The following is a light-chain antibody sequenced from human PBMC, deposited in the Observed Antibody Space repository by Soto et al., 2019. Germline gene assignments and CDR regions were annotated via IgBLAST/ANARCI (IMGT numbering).Light chain of an antibody. Sequence: DIQMTQSPSTLSASVADRVTIACRASQKITSWLAWYQLKPGKAPKLLIYDASTLESGVPSRFSGSGSATEFTLTINSLQPDDFATYYCQQYNSFPFTFGQGTKLEI. CDR2: DAS. CDR1: QKITSW. CDR3: QQYNSFPFT. J-gene: IGKJ2*01. V-gene: IGKV1-5*01.